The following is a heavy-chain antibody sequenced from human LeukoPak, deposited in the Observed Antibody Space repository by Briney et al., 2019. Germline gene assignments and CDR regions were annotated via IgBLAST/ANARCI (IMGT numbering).Heavy chain of an antibody. V-gene: IGHV1-8*03. CDR1: GYTFTSYD. D-gene: IGHD5-24*01. CDR2: MNPNSGNT. Sequence: ASVKVSCKASGYTFTSYDINWVRQATGQGLEWMGWMNPNSGNTGYAQKFQGRVTITRNTSISTAYVELSSLRSEDTAVYYCARYWDGYGHDAFDIWGQGTMVTVSS. J-gene: IGHJ3*02. CDR3: ARYWDGYGHDAFDI.